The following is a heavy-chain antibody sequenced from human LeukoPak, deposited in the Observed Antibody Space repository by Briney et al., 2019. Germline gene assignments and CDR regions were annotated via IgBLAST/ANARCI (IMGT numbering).Heavy chain of an antibody. V-gene: IGHV3-30*18. CDR1: GFTFSSYG. D-gene: IGHD3-10*01. CDR3: AKNELLWFGEFDAFDI. CDR2: ISYDGSNK. Sequence: GGSLRLSCAASGFTFSSYGMHWVRQAPGKGLDWVAFISYDGSNKYYVDSVKGRFTISRDNSKNMLYLQTNSLRAEDTAVYYCAKNELLWFGEFDAFDIWGQGTMVTVSS. J-gene: IGHJ3*02.